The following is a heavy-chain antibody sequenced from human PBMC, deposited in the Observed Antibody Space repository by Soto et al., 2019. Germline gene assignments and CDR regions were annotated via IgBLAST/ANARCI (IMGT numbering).Heavy chain of an antibody. Sequence: QVQLQQWGAGLLKPSETLSLTCAVYGGSFSGYYWSWIRQPPGKGLEWIGEINHSGSTNYNPSLKSRVTISVDTSKNQFSLKLSSVTAADTAVYYCARRNRCSSTSCIGTGVRYWGQGTLVTVSS. CDR1: GGSFSGYY. D-gene: IGHD2-2*01. J-gene: IGHJ4*02. CDR2: INHSGST. CDR3: ARRNRCSSTSCIGTGVRY. V-gene: IGHV4-34*01.